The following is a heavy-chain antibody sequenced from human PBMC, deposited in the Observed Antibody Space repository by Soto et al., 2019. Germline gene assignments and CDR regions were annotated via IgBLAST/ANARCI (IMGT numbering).Heavy chain of an antibody. CDR3: AHILSGSQFNF. V-gene: IGHV1-3*01. CDR1: GYTFTNYA. D-gene: IGHD3-9*01. J-gene: IGHJ4*02. Sequence: ASVKVSCKASGYTFTNYAIHWVRQAPGQRLEWMGWINAGNGKTKYSQNFKSRATISVGTSKNQYSLKVNSVIAADTAIYYCAHILSGSQFNFWGQGTPVTVSS. CDR2: INAGNGKT.